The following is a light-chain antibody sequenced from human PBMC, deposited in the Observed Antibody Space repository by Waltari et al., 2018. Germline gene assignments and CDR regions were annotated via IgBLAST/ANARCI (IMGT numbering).Light chain of an antibody. Sequence: QAGLTQPPSVSKALRQTAPLTCTGNSSNVGNQGAAWLQQHQGHPPKLLSYRNNSRPSGISERFSASRSGNTASLTITGLQPEDEADYYCSAWDSSLSAWVFGGGTRLTVL. CDR2: RNN. CDR1: SSNVGNQG. V-gene: IGLV10-54*04. CDR3: SAWDSSLSAWV. J-gene: IGLJ2*01.